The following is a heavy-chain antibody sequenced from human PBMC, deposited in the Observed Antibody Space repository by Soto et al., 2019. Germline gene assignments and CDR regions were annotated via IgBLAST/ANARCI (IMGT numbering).Heavy chain of an antibody. CDR3: SRHGSNYYDSRYPEY. CDR1: EYSFTTYW. Sequence: LKISCKGSEYSFTTYWIGWVRQTPGKGLECLGIIYPGDSETRYSPSFQGQVTISADKSISTTYLQWSRLQASDSAIFYCSRHGSNYYDSRYPEYLGQGNRVTVAS. D-gene: IGHD3-22*01. V-gene: IGHV5-51*01. CDR2: IYPGDSET. J-gene: IGHJ4*02.